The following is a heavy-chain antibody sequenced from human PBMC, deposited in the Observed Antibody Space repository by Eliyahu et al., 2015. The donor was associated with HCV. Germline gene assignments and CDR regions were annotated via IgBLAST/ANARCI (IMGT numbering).Heavy chain of an antibody. CDR3: ARGEESEYNYVYRIDF. D-gene: IGHD5-18*01. Sequence: QVHLVQSGAEVRKPGASTKVSCKASGYTFRSYYIHWLRQAPGQGLEWMGWINPNSGVANYAQNFQDRITLTTDTSISTAYMELSSLTFDDTATYFCARGEESEYNYVYRIDFWGPGALVTVSS. CDR2: INPNSGVA. CDR1: GYTFRSYY. J-gene: IGHJ4*02. V-gene: IGHV1-2*02.